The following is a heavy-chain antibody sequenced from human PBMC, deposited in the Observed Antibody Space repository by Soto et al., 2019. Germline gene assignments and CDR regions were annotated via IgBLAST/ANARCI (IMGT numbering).Heavy chain of an antibody. Sequence: GGSLRLSCAASGFTFSSYAVSWVRQAPGKGLEWVSAISGRGNSTYYADSVKGRFTISRDNSKSTLYLQMNSLRAEDTAVYYCAKDSLHRVTAILQWGQGTLVTVSS. D-gene: IGHD2-21*02. V-gene: IGHV3-23*01. CDR3: AKDSLHRVTAILQ. J-gene: IGHJ4*02. CDR1: GFTFSSYA. CDR2: ISGRGNST.